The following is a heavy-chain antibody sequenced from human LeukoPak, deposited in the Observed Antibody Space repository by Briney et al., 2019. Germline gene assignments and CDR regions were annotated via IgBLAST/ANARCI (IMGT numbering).Heavy chain of an antibody. Sequence: PGGSLRLSCAASGFTFSSYAMNWVRQAPGKGLEWVSSISSSSSYIYYADSVKGRFTISRDNAKNSLYLQMNSLRAEDTAVYYCARDLLSNKCYWGQGTLVTVSS. CDR3: ARDLLSNKCY. J-gene: IGHJ4*02. V-gene: IGHV3-21*01. CDR2: ISSSSSYI. CDR1: GFTFSSYA. D-gene: IGHD1/OR15-1a*01.